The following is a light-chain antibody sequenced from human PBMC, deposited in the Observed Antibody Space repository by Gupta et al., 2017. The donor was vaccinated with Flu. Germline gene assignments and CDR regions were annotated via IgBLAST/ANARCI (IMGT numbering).Light chain of an antibody. CDR2: EVR. CDR3: CSYGVNDV. CDR1: SSDIGASNY. Sequence: SDPTQPTSASGSPGQSVAVAFTGTSSDIGASNYDSWYQQHPGKAPTLMIYEVRKRPSGVPDRFSGTKAGNTASLTVAGLQAEDEADYYCCSYGVNDVFETGTKVTVL. J-gene: IGLJ1*01. V-gene: IGLV2-8*01.